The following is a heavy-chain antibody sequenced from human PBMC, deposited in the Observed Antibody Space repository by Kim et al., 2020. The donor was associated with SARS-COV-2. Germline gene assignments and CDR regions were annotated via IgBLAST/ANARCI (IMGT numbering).Heavy chain of an antibody. D-gene: IGHD1-26*01. Sequence: YYADYVKGRFTISRDNAKNSLYLQMNSLRAEDTAVYYCARDEGIVGPYDYWGQGTLVTVSS. J-gene: IGHJ4*02. CDR3: ARDEGIVGPYDY. V-gene: IGHV3-21*01.